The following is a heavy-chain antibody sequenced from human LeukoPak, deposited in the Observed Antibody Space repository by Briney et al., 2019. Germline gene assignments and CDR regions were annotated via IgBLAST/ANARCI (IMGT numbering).Heavy chain of an antibody. CDR3: ARDDFRDTAMVDY. CDR2: IYHSGST. V-gene: IGHV4-30-2*01. D-gene: IGHD5-18*01. Sequence: SETLSLTCTVSGGSISNGGYYCSWIRQPPGKGLEWIGYIYHSGSTYYNPSLKSRVTISVDRSKNQFSLKLSSVTAADTAVYYCARDDFRDTAMVDYWGQGTLVTVSS. J-gene: IGHJ4*02. CDR1: GGSISNGGYY.